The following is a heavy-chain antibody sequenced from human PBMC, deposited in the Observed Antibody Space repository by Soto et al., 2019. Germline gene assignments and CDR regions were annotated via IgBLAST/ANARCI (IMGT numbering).Heavy chain of an antibody. CDR3: VRWNGYGDY. Sequence: EVQLLESGGGLVQPGGSLRLSCAASGFSVSTYVVTWVRQAPGKGLEWVSGVSGGSGTTHYRDSVRGRFTITTDTSENTAHLPMNSLRVEDTAVYYGVRWNGYGDYWGQGALVTVS. J-gene: IGHJ4*02. V-gene: IGHV3-23*01. D-gene: IGHD1-1*01. CDR1: GFSVSTYV. CDR2: VSGGSGTT.